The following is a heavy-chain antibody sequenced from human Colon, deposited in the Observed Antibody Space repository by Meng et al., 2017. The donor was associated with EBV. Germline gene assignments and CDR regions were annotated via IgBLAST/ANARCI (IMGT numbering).Heavy chain of an antibody. V-gene: IGHV1-18*01. CDR2: IRAYIGNT. D-gene: IGHD6-19*01. J-gene: IGHJ4*02. CDR3: AMDMTWVAGITDFDH. Sequence: VQRDAGASKTGASCTVSGTASGYTFTRYGRRWVRPAPGQALEWMGWIRAYIGNTNNAHKLHGRVTMTTETSTSTAYMELRSLRSDDTALYYCAMDMTWVAGITDFDHWGQGTLVTVSS. CDR1: GYTFTRYG.